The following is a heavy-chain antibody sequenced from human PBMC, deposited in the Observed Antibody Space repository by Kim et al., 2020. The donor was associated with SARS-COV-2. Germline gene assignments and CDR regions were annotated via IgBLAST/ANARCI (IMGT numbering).Heavy chain of an antibody. Sequence: SETLSLTCTVSGGSISSGGYYWSWIRQHPGKGLEWIGYIYYSGSTYYNPSLKSRVTISVDTSKNQFSLKLSSVTAADTAVYYCARSLFVYGSGSLLGSDAFDIWGQGTMVTVSS. CDR3: ARSLFVYGSGSLLGSDAFDI. D-gene: IGHD3-10*01. CDR1: GGSISSGGYY. V-gene: IGHV4-31*03. J-gene: IGHJ3*02. CDR2: IYYSGST.